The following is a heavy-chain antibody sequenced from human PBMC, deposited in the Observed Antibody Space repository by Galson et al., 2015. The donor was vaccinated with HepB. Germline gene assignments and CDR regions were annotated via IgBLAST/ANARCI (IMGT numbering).Heavy chain of an antibody. Sequence: SLRLSCAASGFTFSSYAMSWVRQAPGKGLEWVSAISGSGGSTYYADSVKGRFTISRDNSKNTLYLQMNSLRAEDTAVYYCAKPGTWKWFGELSAYYFDYWGQGTLVTVSS. J-gene: IGHJ4*02. CDR3: AKPGTWKWFGELSAYYFDY. CDR2: ISGSGGST. D-gene: IGHD3-10*01. V-gene: IGHV3-23*01. CDR1: GFTFSSYA.